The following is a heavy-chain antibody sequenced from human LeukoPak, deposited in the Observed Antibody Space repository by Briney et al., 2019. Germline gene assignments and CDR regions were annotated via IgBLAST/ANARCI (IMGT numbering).Heavy chain of an antibody. CDR3: ANPTYYDSSGYMGA. D-gene: IGHD3-22*01. J-gene: IGHJ5*02. Sequence: DPSGTLSPTCAVYGGSFSGYYWSWVRQPPGEGLGWIGEINHSGSTNYNPSLKSRVTISVDTSKNQFSLKLSSVTAADTAVYYCANPTYYDSSGYMGAWGQGTLVTVSS. CDR2: INHSGST. CDR1: GGSFSGYY. V-gene: IGHV4-34*01.